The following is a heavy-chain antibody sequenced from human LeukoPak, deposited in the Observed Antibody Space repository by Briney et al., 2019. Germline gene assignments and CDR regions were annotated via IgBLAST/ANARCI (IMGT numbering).Heavy chain of an antibody. CDR1: GFTFSDYY. J-gene: IGHJ4*02. CDR2: ISSSGSTI. D-gene: IGHD5-18*01. V-gene: IGHV3-11*01. Sequence: GGSLRLSCAAPGFTFSDYYMSWIRQAPGKGLEWVSYISSSGSTIYYADSVKGRFTISRDNAKNSLYLQMNSLRAEDTAVYYCARSGLQLWFPFDYWGQGTLVTVSS. CDR3: ARSGLQLWFPFDY.